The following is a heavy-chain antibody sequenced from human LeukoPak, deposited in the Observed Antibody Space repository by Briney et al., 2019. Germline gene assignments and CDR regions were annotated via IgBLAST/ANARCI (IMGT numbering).Heavy chain of an antibody. D-gene: IGHD4-17*01. J-gene: IGHJ4*02. Sequence: SETLSLTCTVSGGSISSGSYYWSWIRQPAGKGLEWIGRIYTSGSTNYNPSLKSRVTISVDTSKNQFSLKLSSVTAADTAVYYCARSTNDYDDSAIFDYWGQGTLVTVSS. CDR2: IYTSGST. V-gene: IGHV4-61*02. CDR3: ARSTNDYDDSAIFDY. CDR1: GGSISSGSYY.